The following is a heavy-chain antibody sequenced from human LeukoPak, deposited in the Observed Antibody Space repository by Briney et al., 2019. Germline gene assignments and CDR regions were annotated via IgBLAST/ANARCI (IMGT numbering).Heavy chain of an antibody. CDR2: IYYSGST. J-gene: IGHJ5*02. V-gene: IGHV4-30-4*01. CDR3: ARDLRWDNTAMVSNWFDP. CDR1: GGSISSCDYY. D-gene: IGHD5-18*01. Sequence: PSETLSLTCTVSGGSISSCDYYWSWIRQPPGTGLEWIGYIYYSGSTYYNPSLKSRVTISVDTSKDQFSLKLSSVTAADTAVYYCARDLRWDNTAMVSNWFDPWGQGTLVTVSS.